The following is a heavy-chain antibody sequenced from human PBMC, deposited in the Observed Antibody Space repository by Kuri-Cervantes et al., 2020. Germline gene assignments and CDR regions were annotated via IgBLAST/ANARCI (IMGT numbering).Heavy chain of an antibody. CDR1: RGSISSRTYY. J-gene: IGHJ4*02. CDR2: IYYSGST. CDR3: ASSYYYDSSGYPYNFDY. Sequence: SETLSLTCTVSRGSISSRTYYWGWIRQPPGKGLEWIGSIYYSGSTYYNPSLKSRVTISVDTSKNQFSLKLSSVTAADTAVYYCASSYYYDSSGYPYNFDYWGQGTLVTVSS. V-gene: IGHV4-39*01. D-gene: IGHD3-22*01.